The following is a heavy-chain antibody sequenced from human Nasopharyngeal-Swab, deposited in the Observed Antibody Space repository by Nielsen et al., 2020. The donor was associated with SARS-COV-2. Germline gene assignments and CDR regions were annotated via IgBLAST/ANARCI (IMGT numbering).Heavy chain of an antibody. V-gene: IGHV3-13*01. CDR2: IGTAGDT. CDR3: ARGFYDSSGYVEDAFDI. D-gene: IGHD3-22*01. J-gene: IGHJ3*02. Sequence: GGSLRLSCAASGFTFSSYDMHWVRQATGKGLEWVSAIGTAGDTYYPGSVKDRFTISRENAKNSLYLQMNSLRAEDTAVYYCARGFYDSSGYVEDAFDIWGQGTMVTVSS. CDR1: GFTFSSYD.